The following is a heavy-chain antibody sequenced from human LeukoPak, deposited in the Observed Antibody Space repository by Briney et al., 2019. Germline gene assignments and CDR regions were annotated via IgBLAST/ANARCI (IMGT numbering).Heavy chain of an antibody. Sequence: ETLSLTCTVSGDSIRSSSHYWGWIRQPPGKGLEWFGSIDYSGNTYYNPSLKTRVTISVDTSKNQISLKLSSVTAADTAIYYCAREGGDSSGYYHDYWGQGTLVTVSS. CDR2: IDYSGNT. D-gene: IGHD3-22*01. CDR3: AREGGDSSGYYHDY. CDR1: GDSIRSSSHY. J-gene: IGHJ4*02. V-gene: IGHV4-39*07.